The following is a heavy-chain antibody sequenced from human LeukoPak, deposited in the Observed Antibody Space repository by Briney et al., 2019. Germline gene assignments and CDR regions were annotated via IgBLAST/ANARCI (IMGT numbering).Heavy chain of an antibody. CDR2: IYTDGST. Sequence: SETLSLTCTVSGGSLSSHYWSWIRQPPGKGLEYIGYIYTDGSTSYSPSLKSRVTILVDTSKNQFSLRLSSVTAADTAVYYCARHRDTVFPFDPCGQGTLVTVSS. V-gene: IGHV4-59*08. CDR3: ARHRDTVFPFDP. CDR1: GGSLSSHY. J-gene: IGHJ5*02. D-gene: IGHD3-3*01.